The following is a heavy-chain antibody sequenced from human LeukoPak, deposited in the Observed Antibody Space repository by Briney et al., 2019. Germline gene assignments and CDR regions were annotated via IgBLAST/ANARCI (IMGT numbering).Heavy chain of an antibody. CDR2: IYYSGST. CDR3: ARVGIDNWFDP. D-gene: IGHD7-27*01. J-gene: IGHJ5*02. V-gene: IGHV4-30-4*01. CDR1: GGSISSGDYY. Sequence: SETPSLTCTVSGGSISSGDYYWSWIRQPPGKGLEWIGYIYYSGSTYYNPSLKSRVTISVDTSKNQFSLKLSSVTAADTAVYYCARVGIDNWFDPWGQGTLVTVSS.